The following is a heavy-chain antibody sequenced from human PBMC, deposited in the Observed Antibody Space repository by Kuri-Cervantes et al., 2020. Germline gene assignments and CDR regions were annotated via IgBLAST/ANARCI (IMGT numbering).Heavy chain of an antibody. CDR2: MNPNSGNT. CDR3: ASGIAGGGMDV. CDR1: GYTFTSYD. Sequence: ASVKVSCKASGYTFTSYDINWVRQATGQGLEWMGWMNPNSGNTGYAQKFQGRVTMTRDTSISTAYMELSRLRSDDTAVYYCASGIAGGGMDVWGQGTTVTVSS. D-gene: IGHD6-13*01. V-gene: IGHV1-8*01. J-gene: IGHJ6*02.